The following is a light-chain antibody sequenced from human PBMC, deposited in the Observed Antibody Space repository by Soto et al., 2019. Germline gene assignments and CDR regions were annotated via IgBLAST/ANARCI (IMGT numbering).Light chain of an antibody. V-gene: IGLV2-14*03. Sequence: QSVLTQPASVSGSPGQSITISCTGTSSDVGGYNYVSWYQRHPGKAPKLMIFDVSNRPSGVSNRFSGSKSANTASLTISGLQAEDEADYFCSSYTSSTIPYVFGTGTKLTVL. CDR1: SSDVGGYNY. J-gene: IGLJ1*01. CDR3: SSYTSSTIPYV. CDR2: DVS.